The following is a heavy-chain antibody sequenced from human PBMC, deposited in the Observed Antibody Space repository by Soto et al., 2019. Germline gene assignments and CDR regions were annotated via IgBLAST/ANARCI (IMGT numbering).Heavy chain of an antibody. CDR2: VYHDGNT. CDR3: ARPKGIAPAVWYFEL. J-gene: IGHJ2*01. V-gene: IGHV4-59*08. CDR1: GDFISSHY. Sequence: QVQLQESGPGLVKPSETLSLTCTVSGDFISSHYWSWIRQPPGKGLEWIGYVYHDGNTDSSPSLKSRVPLSLDTSKHQISLTRTSVTAADTAVYYCARPKGIAPAVWYFELWGRGTLVTVSS. D-gene: IGHD2-15*01.